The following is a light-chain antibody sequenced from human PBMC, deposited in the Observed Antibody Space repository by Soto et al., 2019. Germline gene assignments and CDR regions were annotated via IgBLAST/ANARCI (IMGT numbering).Light chain of an antibody. CDR1: QGISNW. CDR2: TGS. J-gene: IGKJ4*01. CDR3: QQANSFPLT. V-gene: IGKV1-12*01. Sequence: DIQMTQSPSSVSASVGDRVSITCRASQGISNWLAWYQQKPGRAPKLLIYTGSSLQSGVPSRFSGTGSGTDFTRTIRILQPEDVATYYCQQANSFPLTFGGGTQGESK.